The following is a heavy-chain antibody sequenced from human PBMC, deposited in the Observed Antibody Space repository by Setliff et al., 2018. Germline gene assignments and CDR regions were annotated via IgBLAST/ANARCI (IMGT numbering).Heavy chain of an antibody. CDR1: GYSFTSYW. V-gene: IGHV5-51*01. Sequence: PGESLKISCKGSGYSFTSYWSGWVRQMPGKGLEWMGIIYPGDSDTRYSPSFQGHVTISADKSISTAYLQWSSLKASDTAMYYCARLTYYYDSSGLNAFDIWGQGTMVTVSS. D-gene: IGHD3-22*01. CDR3: ARLTYYYDSSGLNAFDI. CDR2: IYPGDSDT. J-gene: IGHJ3*02.